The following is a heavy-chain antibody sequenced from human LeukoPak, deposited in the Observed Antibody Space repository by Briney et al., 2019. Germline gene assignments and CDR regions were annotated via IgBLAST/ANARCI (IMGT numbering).Heavy chain of an antibody. Sequence: GESLKISCEGSGYRFTIYWIAWVRQMPGKGLEWMGIIYPGDSDTRYSPSFQGQVTISADKSTNTAYLQWSSLKASDTAMYYCARLYERGYYFDYWGQGTLVTVSS. J-gene: IGHJ4*02. D-gene: IGHD2-8*01. CDR2: IYPGDSDT. CDR1: GYRFTIYW. V-gene: IGHV5-51*01. CDR3: ARLYERGYYFDY.